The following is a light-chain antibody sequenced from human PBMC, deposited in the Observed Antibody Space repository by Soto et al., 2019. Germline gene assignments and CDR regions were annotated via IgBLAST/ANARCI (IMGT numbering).Light chain of an antibody. V-gene: IGKV3-20*01. CDR3: QQYGTSPPALT. CDR2: GAS. CDR1: QSVSSSH. Sequence: DIVLTQSPGTLSLPPGERAILSCSASQSVSSSHLAWYQQKPGQAPRLLIYGASSRATGIPDRFRGSGSGTDFTLTISRLEPEDFAVYYCQQYGTSPPALTFGGGTKVEIK. J-gene: IGKJ4*01.